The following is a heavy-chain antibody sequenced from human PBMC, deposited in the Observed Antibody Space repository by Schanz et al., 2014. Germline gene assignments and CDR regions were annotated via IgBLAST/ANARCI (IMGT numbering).Heavy chain of an antibody. J-gene: IGHJ4*02. D-gene: IGHD4-17*01. CDR2: IIPILGIA. V-gene: IGHV1-69*02. CDR1: GGTFNSYT. Sequence: QVQLVQSGAEVKKPGSSMKVSCKASGGTFNSYTINWVRQAPGQGLEWMGRIIPILGIANYAQKFQGRVTITADRSTSTAYMELSSLRAEDTAVYYCARGYGDARTDFWGQGTLVNVSS. CDR3: ARGYGDARTDF.